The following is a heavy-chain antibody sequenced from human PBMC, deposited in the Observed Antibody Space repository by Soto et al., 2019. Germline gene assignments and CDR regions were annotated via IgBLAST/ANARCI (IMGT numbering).Heavy chain of an antibody. CDR1: GFTVSNYV. CDR2: ISYDGKKK. CDR3: ARTSSSTRIALDY. Sequence: QVQLVESGGGVVQPGRSLRLSCAASGFTVSNYVMHWVRQAPGKGLEWVTLISYDGKKKYYADSVKGRFTISRDSSNTLYLQMSSLRAEDTDVYYCARTSSSTRIALDYWGQGTLVTVSS. D-gene: IGHD2-2*01. V-gene: IGHV3-30*04. J-gene: IGHJ4*02.